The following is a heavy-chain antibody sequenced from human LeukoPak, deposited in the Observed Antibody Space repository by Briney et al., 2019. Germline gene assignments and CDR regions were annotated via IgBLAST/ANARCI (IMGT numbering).Heavy chain of an antibody. D-gene: IGHD6-19*01. J-gene: IGHJ4*02. CDR2: IRYDGSNK. CDR1: GFTFSNFG. V-gene: IGHV3-30*02. CDR3: AKGALAGTTLDC. Sequence: GGSLRLSCAASGFTFSNFGMHWVRQAPGKGLEWVAFIRYDGSNKYYADSVKGRFTISRDNSKNTLYLQMNSLSGEDTAVYYCAKGALAGTTLDCWGQGTLVTVSS.